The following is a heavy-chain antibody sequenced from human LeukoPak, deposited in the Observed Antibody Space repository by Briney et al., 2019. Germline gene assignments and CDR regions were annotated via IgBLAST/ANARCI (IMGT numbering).Heavy chain of an antibody. Sequence: ASVKVSCKASGCTFTSYDINWVRQATGQGLEWMGWMNPNSGNTGYAQKFQGRVTMTRNTSISTAYMELSSLRSEDTAVYYCARGLEGTTKTNYYYYMDVWGKGTTVTVSS. D-gene: IGHD4-11*01. CDR3: ARGLEGTTKTNYYYYMDV. V-gene: IGHV1-8*01. J-gene: IGHJ6*03. CDR2: MNPNSGNT. CDR1: GCTFTSYD.